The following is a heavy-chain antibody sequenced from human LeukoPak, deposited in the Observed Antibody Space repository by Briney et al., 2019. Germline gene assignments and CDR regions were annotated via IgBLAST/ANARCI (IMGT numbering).Heavy chain of an antibody. V-gene: IGHV4-34*01. D-gene: IGHD5-18*01. Sequence: SETLSLTCAAYGGFFSGYYWSWIRQPPGKGLEWIGEINHSGSTNYNPSLKSRVTISVDTSKNQFSLQLSSVTASDTAVYYCARAVPGGYSYGYTDYWGQGTLGTVS. CDR1: GGFFSGYY. CDR3: ARAVPGGYSYGYTDY. CDR2: INHSGST. J-gene: IGHJ4*02.